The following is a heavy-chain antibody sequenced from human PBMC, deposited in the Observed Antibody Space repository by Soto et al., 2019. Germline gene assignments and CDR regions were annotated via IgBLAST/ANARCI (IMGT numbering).Heavy chain of an antibody. V-gene: IGHV4-31*03. D-gene: IGHD1-1*01. J-gene: IGHJ4*02. CDR3: ARGLTTLYYFDS. CDR1: GDSISRSVYY. Sequence: QVQLQESGPGLVKSSQTLSLTCSVSGDSISRSVYYWTWLRQHPGKGLEWIGHIYYAGSIYSNPSLKSRLSISLDTSKNQFSLKLSSVTAADTAVYYCARGLTTLYYFDSWGQGTLVSVSS. CDR2: IYYAGSI.